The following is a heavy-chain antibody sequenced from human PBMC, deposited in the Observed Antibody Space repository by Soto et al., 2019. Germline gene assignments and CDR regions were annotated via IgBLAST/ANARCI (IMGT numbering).Heavy chain of an antibody. CDR1: GFTFSSYA. D-gene: IGHD2-2*02. Sequence: QVQLVESGGGVVQPGRSLRLSCAASGFTFSSYAMHWVRQAPGKGLEWVAVISYDGSNKYYADSVKGRFTISRDNSKNSLYLQMNSLRAEDTAVYYCARVVPAAIPWFDPWGQGTLVTVSS. CDR2: ISYDGSNK. V-gene: IGHV3-30-3*01. CDR3: ARVVPAAIPWFDP. J-gene: IGHJ5*02.